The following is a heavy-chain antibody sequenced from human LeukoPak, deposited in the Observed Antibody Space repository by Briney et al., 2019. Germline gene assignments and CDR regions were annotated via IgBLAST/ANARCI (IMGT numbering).Heavy chain of an antibody. Sequence: GGSLRLSCAASGLTFSSYGMNWVRQAPGKGLEWVSAISGSGDSTYHADSVRGRFTVSRDNSKNTLYLQMKSLSAEDTAVYYCAKVTGSGSYLADAFAIWGHGTVVTVSS. V-gene: IGHV3-23*01. J-gene: IGHJ3*02. CDR1: GLTFSSYG. D-gene: IGHD3-10*01. CDR3: AKVTGSGSYLADAFAI. CDR2: ISGSGDST.